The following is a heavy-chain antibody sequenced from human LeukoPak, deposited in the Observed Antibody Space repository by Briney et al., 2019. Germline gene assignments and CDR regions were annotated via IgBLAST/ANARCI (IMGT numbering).Heavy chain of an antibody. CDR1: GIIVSSNY. J-gene: IGHJ6*03. D-gene: IGHD4-17*01. CDR3: ARAKMEGYGDYYYYYMDV. V-gene: IGHV3-53*01. Sequence: GGSLRLSCAASGIIVSSNYMSWVRQAPGKGLEWVSIIYSGGKIYYTDSVKGRFTISRDNSKNTLYLQMNSLRAEDTAVYYCARAKMEGYGDYYYYYMDVWGKGTTVTISS. CDR2: IYSGGKI.